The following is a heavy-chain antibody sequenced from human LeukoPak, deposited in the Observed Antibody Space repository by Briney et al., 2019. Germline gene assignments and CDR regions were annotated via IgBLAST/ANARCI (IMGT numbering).Heavy chain of an antibody. D-gene: IGHD3-22*01. CDR1: GGSISSYY. CDR3: ARGTYYYNSSGYYWEFFDY. J-gene: IGHJ4*02. Sequence: SETLSLTCTVSGGSISSYYWSWIRQPPGKGLEWIGYIYYSGSTNYNPSLKSRVTISVDTPKNQFSLKLSSVTAADTAVYYCARGTYYYNSSGYYWEFFDYWGQGTLVTVSS. V-gene: IGHV4-59*01. CDR2: IYYSGST.